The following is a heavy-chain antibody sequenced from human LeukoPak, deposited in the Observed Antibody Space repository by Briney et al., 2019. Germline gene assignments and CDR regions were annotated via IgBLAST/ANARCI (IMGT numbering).Heavy chain of an antibody. CDR1: GYTFTSYD. Sequence: ASVKVSCKASGYTFTSYDINWVRQATGQGLEWMGWMNPNSGNTGYAQKFQGRVTITRNTSISTAYMELSSLRSEDTAVYYCARGLRVIVGAVSYYFDYWGQGTLVTVSS. D-gene: IGHD1-26*01. CDR2: MNPNSGNT. J-gene: IGHJ4*02. CDR3: ARGLRVIVGAVSYYFDY. V-gene: IGHV1-8*03.